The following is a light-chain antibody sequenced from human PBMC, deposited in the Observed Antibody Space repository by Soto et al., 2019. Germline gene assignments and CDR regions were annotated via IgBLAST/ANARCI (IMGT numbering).Light chain of an antibody. Sequence: QTVVTQEPSLTVSPGGTVTLTCGSSTGAVTSGHYPYWFQQKPGQAPKTLIYDTTNKHSWSPARFSCSLLGGKAALTLSGAQPEDEADYYCLLVYSGIVVFGGGTKLTVL. J-gene: IGLJ2*01. CDR3: LLVYSGIVV. CDR2: DTT. V-gene: IGLV7-46*01. CDR1: TGAVTSGHY.